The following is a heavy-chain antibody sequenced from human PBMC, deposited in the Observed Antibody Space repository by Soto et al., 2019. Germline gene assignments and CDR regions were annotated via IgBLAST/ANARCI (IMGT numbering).Heavy chain of an antibody. D-gene: IGHD3-10*01. CDR2: IYTSGST. J-gene: IGHJ4*02. Sequence: LSLTCTVSGGSISSYYWSWIPQPAGKGLEWIGRIYTSGSTNYNPSLKSRVTMSVDTSKNQFSLKLSSVTAADTAVYYCARDVAMVRGVIPHDYWGQGTLVTVSS. V-gene: IGHV4-4*07. CDR3: ARDVAMVRGVIPHDY. CDR1: GGSISSYY.